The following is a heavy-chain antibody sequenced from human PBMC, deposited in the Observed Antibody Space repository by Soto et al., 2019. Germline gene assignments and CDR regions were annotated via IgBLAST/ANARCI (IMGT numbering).Heavy chain of an antibody. D-gene: IGHD2-15*01. CDR1: GFTFSSYW. CDR2: INSDGSST. J-gene: IGHJ4*02. CDR3: GRGSLSHECSGGSCYFDY. Sequence: GGSLRLSCAASGFTFSSYWMHWVRQAPGKGLVWVSRINSDGSSTSYADSVKGRFTISRDNAKNTLYLQMNGLSAEDTAVYYCGRGSLSHECSGGSCYFDYWGQGTLVTVSS. V-gene: IGHV3-74*01.